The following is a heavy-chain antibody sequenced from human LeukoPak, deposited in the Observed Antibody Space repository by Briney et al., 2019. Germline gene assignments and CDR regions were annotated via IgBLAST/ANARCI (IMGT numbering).Heavy chain of an antibody. CDR3: ARDRAAVWFGINLDAFDI. V-gene: IGHV1-2*02. D-gene: IGHD3-10*01. Sequence: GASVKVSCKAPGYTFTGYYMHWVRQAPGQGLEWVGWINPNSGGTNYAQKFQGRVTMTRDTSISTAYMELSRLRSDDTAVYYCARDRAAVWFGINLDAFDIWGQGTMVTVSS. CDR2: INPNSGGT. CDR1: GYTFTGYY. J-gene: IGHJ3*02.